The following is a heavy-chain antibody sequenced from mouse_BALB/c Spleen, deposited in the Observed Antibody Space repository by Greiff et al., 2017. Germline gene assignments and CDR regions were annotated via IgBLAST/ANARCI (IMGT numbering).Heavy chain of an antibody. CDR1: GYTFTDYA. CDR2: ISTYSGNT. CDR3: ASSEYGNYLAWFAY. J-gene: IGHJ3*01. V-gene: IGHV1-67*01. D-gene: IGHD2-10*02. Sequence: QVQLQQSGPELVRPGVSVKISCKGSGYTFTDYAMHWVKQSHAKSLEWIGVISTYSGNTNYNQKFKGKATMTVDKSSSTAYMELARLTSEDSAIYYCASSEYGNYLAWFAYWGQGTLVTVSA.